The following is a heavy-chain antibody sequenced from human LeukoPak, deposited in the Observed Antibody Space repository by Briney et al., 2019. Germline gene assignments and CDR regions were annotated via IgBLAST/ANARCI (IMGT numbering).Heavy chain of an antibody. D-gene: IGHD2-15*01. CDR2: IIAIFGTA. CDR1: GGTFSSYA. Sequence: GASVKVSCKASGGTFSSYAISWVRQAPGQGLEWMGRIIAIFGTADYAQKFQGRVTITADKSTSTAYMELSSLRSEDTAVYYCASPVVVAATPGNYYYMDVWGKGTTVTVSS. CDR3: ASPVVVAATPGNYYYMDV. V-gene: IGHV1-69*06. J-gene: IGHJ6*03.